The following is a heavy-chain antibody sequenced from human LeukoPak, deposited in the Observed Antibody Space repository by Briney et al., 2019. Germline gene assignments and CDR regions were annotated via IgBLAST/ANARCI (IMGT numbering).Heavy chain of an antibody. Sequence: SETLSLTCTVSGGSISSGGYYWSWIRQHPGKGLEWIGYIYYSGSTYYNPSLKSRVTLSVDTSKSQLSLKLSSVTAADTAVYYCARDSSGSSGTFDYWGQGTLVTVSS. CDR1: GGSISSGGYY. CDR3: ARDSSGSSGTFDY. CDR2: IYYSGST. V-gene: IGHV4-31*03. D-gene: IGHD1-26*01. J-gene: IGHJ4*02.